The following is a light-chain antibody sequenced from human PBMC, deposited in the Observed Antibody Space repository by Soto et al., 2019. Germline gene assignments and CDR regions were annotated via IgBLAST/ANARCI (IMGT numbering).Light chain of an antibody. J-gene: IGKJ1*01. CDR1: QSVSSN. Sequence: EIVMTQSPATLSVSPGERATLSCRASQSVSSNLAWYQQKPGQAPRLLIYGASTRATGIPARFSGSGSGTEFTLTISSLQSEDFAVYYCQQYNNWQKTFXQGTKVDIK. V-gene: IGKV3-15*01. CDR3: QQYNNWQKT. CDR2: GAS.